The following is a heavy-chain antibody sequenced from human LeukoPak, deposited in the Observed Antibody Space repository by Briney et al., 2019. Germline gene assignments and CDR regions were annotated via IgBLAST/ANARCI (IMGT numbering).Heavy chain of an antibody. J-gene: IGHJ5*02. CDR2: IYHSGST. Sequence: PSQTLSLTCTVSGGSISSGTYYWSWIRQHPGKGLEWIGYIYHSGSTYYNPSLKSRVTISVDTSKSQFSLKLSSVTAADTAVYYCARYGGTTWGSWFDPWGQGTLVTVSS. CDR1: GGSISSGTYY. V-gene: IGHV4-31*03. CDR3: ARYGGTTWGSWFDP. D-gene: IGHD4-23*01.